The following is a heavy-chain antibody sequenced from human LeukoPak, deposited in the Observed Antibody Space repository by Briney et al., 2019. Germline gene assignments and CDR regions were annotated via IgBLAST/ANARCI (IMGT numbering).Heavy chain of an antibody. D-gene: IGHD5-24*01. CDR2: ICGCGGRT. CDR1: GFTFSSYA. V-gene: IGHV3-23*01. J-gene: IGHJ4*02. CDR3: AKDWPRMATSCGLDY. Sequence: RGSPRLSCAASGFTFSSYAMSWVRPAPGKGLAWVSAICGCGGRTYYADSVKGRFTVSRDNSKNTLYLQMNSLRAEDTAVYYCAKDWPRMATSCGLDYWGQGSLVTVSS.